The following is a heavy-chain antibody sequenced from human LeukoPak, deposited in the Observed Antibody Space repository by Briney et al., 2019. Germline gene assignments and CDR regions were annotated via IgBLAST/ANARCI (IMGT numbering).Heavy chain of an antibody. V-gene: IGHV3-23*01. CDR1: GFTFNTFA. J-gene: IGHJ4*02. D-gene: IGHD3-9*01. Sequence: PGGSLRLSCVASGFTFNTFAMSWVRQAPGKGLEWISGITGSGVATYYADSVKGRFTISRDNSKNTLYLQMNSLRAEDTAVYYCAKGYSEDILSYFDYWGQGTLVTVSS. CDR3: AKGYSEDILSYFDY. CDR2: ITGSGVAT.